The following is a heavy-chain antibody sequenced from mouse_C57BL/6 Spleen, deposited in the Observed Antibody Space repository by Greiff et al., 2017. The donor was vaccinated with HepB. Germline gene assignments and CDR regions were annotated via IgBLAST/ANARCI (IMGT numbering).Heavy chain of an antibody. CDR1: GFSLTSYA. CDR3: ARSTSPYYYGSTYWYFDV. V-gene: IGHV2-9-1*01. D-gene: IGHD1-1*01. J-gene: IGHJ1*03. Sequence: QVQLQQSGPGLVAPSQSLSITCTVSGFSLTSYAISWVRQPPGKGLEWLGVIWTGGGTNYNSALKSRLSISKDNSKSQVFLKMNSLQTDDTARYYCARSTSPYYYGSTYWYFDVWGTGTTVTVSS. CDR2: IWTGGGT.